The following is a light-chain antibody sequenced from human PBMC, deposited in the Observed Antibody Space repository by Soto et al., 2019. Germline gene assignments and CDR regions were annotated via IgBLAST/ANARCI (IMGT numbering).Light chain of an antibody. CDR2: DAS. CDR3: QQYNNWPPIT. J-gene: IGKJ5*01. Sequence: EIVMTQSPATLSVSPGERATLSCRASQSVSNYLVWYQQKPGQAPRLLIYDASSRATGIPARFSGSGSGTDFTLTISSLQSEDFAVYYCQQYNNWPPITFGQGTRLEIK. V-gene: IGKV3D-15*01. CDR1: QSVSNY.